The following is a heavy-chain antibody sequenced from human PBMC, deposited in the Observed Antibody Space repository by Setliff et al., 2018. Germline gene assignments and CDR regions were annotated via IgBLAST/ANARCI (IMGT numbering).Heavy chain of an antibody. D-gene: IGHD3-3*01. J-gene: IGHJ6*03. V-gene: IGHV4-39*01. CDR2: INYRGRN. CDR3: ARQKYWSGYYGEGYYYYMDV. Sequence: PSETLSLTCNVSGGSFSTSSDYWGWIRQPPGKGLEWIGSINYRGRNYYNPSLKSRVTIFADTSKNQFSLLLNSVTAADTALYYCARQKYWSGYYGEGYYYYMDVWGKGTTVTVSS. CDR1: GGSFSTSSDY.